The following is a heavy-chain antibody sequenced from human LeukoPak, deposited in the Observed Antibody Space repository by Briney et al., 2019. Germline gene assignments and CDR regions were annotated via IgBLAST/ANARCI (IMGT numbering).Heavy chain of an antibody. J-gene: IGHJ4*02. D-gene: IGHD3-9*01. V-gene: IGHV4-38-2*02. CDR2: IYHSGST. CDR1: GYSISSGYY. Sequence: SETLSLTCAVSGYSISSGYYWGWIRQPPGKGLEWIGSIYHSGSTYYNPSLKSRVTISVDTSKNQFSLKLSSATAADTAVYYCARDLRYFDWDYWGQGTLVTVSS. CDR3: ARDLRYFDWDY.